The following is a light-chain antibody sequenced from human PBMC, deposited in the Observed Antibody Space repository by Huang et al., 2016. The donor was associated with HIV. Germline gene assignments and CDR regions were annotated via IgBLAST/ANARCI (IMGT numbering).Light chain of an antibody. CDR3: HQYYDTPQT. J-gene: IGKJ1*01. CDR1: QSVLKTSNNKNC. Sequence: DIVVTQSPDSLALSLGGRAAINCTASQSVLKTSNNKNCLSWYQLKPGQPPKLLFYWGSTREAGVPDRFGGSGSGTHFTLTIASLQAEDVAVYYCHQYYDTPQTFGQGTKVEVK. CDR2: WGS. V-gene: IGKV4-1*01.